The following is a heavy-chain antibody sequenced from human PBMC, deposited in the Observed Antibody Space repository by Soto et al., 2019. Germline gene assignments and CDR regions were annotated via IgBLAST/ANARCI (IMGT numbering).Heavy chain of an antibody. CDR1: GFTFSSYA. Sequence: GGSLRLSCAASGFTFSSYAMHWVRQAPGKGLEWVAVISYDGSNKYYADSVKGRFTISRDNSKNTLYLQMNSLRAEDTAVYYCAREASGSLGWGQGTLVTVSS. CDR2: ISYDGSNK. J-gene: IGHJ4*02. V-gene: IGHV3-30-3*01. D-gene: IGHD1-26*01. CDR3: AREASGSLG.